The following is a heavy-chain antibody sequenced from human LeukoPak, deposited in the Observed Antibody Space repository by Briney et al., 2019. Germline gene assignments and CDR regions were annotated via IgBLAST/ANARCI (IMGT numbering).Heavy chain of an antibody. V-gene: IGHV5-51*01. Sequence: GESLKISCTGSGYRFTTYWIGWVRQMPGKGLEWMGIIYPSDSDLRYSPSFQGQVTISADMSINTAYLQWSSLKASDTAMYYCAIFGGDSSGYAYWGQGTLVTVSS. CDR3: AIFGGDSSGYAY. D-gene: IGHD6-19*01. CDR2: IYPSDSDL. CDR1: GYRFTTYW. J-gene: IGHJ4*02.